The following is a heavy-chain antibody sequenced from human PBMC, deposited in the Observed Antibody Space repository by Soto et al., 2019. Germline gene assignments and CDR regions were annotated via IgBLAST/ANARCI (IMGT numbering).Heavy chain of an antibody. Sequence: GGSLRLSCSASGFSFSDSTMHWVRQAPGRGLEHVSAIDKSGGSPYHADSVRDRFSISRDNFKDTLFLQMRSLRPEDSGVYFCVKDVTGTTNYFDSWGQGTLVTVSS. CDR1: GFSFSDST. V-gene: IGHV3-64D*06. J-gene: IGHJ4*02. D-gene: IGHD1-7*01. CDR3: VKDVTGTTNYFDS. CDR2: IDKSGGSP.